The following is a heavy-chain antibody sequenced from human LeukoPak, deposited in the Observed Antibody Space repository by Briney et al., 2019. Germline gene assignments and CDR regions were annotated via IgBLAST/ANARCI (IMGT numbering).Heavy chain of an antibody. CDR1: GGSFSGYY. J-gene: IGHJ6*02. Sequence: SETLSLTCAVYGGSFSGYYWSWIRQPPGKGLEWIGEINHSGSTNYNPSLKSRVTISVDTSKDQFSLKLSSVTAADTAVYYCARGVRRFLMRGYGMDVWGQGTTVTVSS. V-gene: IGHV4-34*01. D-gene: IGHD3-16*01. CDR3: ARGVRRFLMRGYGMDV. CDR2: INHSGST.